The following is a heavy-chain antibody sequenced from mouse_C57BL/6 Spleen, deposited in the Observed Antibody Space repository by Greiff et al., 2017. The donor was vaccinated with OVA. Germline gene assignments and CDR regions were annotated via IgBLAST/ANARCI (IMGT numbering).Heavy chain of an antibody. CDR3: ARETSFAY. J-gene: IGHJ3*01. V-gene: IGHV1-50*01. CDR2: IDPSDSYT. Sequence: QVHVKQSGAELVKPGASVKLSCKASGYTFTSYWMQWVKQRPGQGLEWIGEIDPSDSYTNYNQKFKGKATLTVDTSSSTAYMQLSSLTSEDSAVYYCARETSFAYWGQGTLVTVSA. CDR1: GYTFTSYW.